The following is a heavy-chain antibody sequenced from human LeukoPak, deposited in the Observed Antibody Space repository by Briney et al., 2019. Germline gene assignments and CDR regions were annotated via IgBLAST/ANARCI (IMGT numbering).Heavy chain of an antibody. CDR3: ARAPMVRGVTSHFDY. V-gene: IGHV4-39*07. Sequence: SETLSLTCTVSGGSISSSSYYWGWIRQPPGKGLEWIGSIYYSGSTYYNPSLKSRVTISVDTSKNQFSLKLGSVTAADTAVYYRARAPMVRGVTSHFDYWGQGTLVTVSS. CDR1: GGSISSSSYY. D-gene: IGHD3-10*01. J-gene: IGHJ4*02. CDR2: IYYSGST.